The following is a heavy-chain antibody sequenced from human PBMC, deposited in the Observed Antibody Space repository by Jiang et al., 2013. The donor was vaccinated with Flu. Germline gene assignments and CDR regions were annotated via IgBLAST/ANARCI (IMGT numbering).Heavy chain of an antibody. D-gene: IGHD3-22*01. CDR3: ARSLTYYYDSSGYFDY. J-gene: IGHJ4*02. CDR2: IDPSDSYT. V-gene: IGHV5-10-1*01. Sequence: CGAEVKKPGESLRISCKGSGYSFTSYWISWVRQMPGKGLEWMGRIDPSDSYTNYSPSFQGHVTISADKSISTAYLQWSSLKVSDTAMYYCARSLTYYYDSSGYFDYWGQGTLVTVSS. CDR1: GYSFTSYW.